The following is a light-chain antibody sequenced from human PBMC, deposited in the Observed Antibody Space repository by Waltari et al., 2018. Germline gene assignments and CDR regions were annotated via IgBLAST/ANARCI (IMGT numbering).Light chain of an antibody. J-gene: IGKJ2*01. CDR3: QQSYSTPHT. Sequence: DIQMTQSPSSLSASVGDRVTITCRASQSIRSYLNWYQQKPVKAPKLLIYAASSLQSGVPSRFSGSGSGTDFTLTISSLQPEDFATYYCQQSYSTPHTFGQGTKLEIK. CDR2: AAS. V-gene: IGKV1-39*01. CDR1: QSIRSY.